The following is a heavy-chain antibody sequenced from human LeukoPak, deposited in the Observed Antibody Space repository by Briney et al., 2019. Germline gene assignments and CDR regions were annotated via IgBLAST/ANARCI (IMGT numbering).Heavy chain of an antibody. D-gene: IGHD3-10*01. CDR2: IYYSGST. CDR3: ARERTLTMVRGNWFDP. Sequence: SETLSLTCTVSGDSISSTNYYWGWIRQPPGKGLEWIGSIYYSGSTYYNPSLESRVTISVDTSKNQFSLKLSSVTAADTAVYYCARERTLTMVRGNWFDPWGQGTLVTVSS. CDR1: GDSISSTNYY. J-gene: IGHJ5*02. V-gene: IGHV4-39*02.